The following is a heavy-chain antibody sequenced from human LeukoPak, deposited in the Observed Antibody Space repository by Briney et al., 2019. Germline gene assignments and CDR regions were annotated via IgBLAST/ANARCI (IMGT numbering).Heavy chain of an antibody. CDR3: ARGLGGSSSGHLDY. J-gene: IGHJ4*02. D-gene: IGHD1-26*01. V-gene: IGHV4-59*01. Sequence: SETLSLTCTVSGGSITSYYWSWIRQPPGKGLEWIGYIYYSGYTNYNPSLKSRVTISVDTSKNQFSLKVSSVTAADTAVYYCARGLGGSSSGHLDYWGQGTLVTVSS. CDR1: GGSITSYY. CDR2: IYYSGYT.